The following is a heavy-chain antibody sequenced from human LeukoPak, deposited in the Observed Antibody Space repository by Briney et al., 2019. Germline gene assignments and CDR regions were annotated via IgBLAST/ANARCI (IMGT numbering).Heavy chain of an antibody. Sequence: GGSLRLSCAASGFSFSSYWMTWVRQAPGKGLEWVANINQDGSDKHYVDSVKGRFTISRDNAKNSLYLQMNSLRAEDTAVYYCARDPTDGIDAFDIWGQGTMVSVS. CDR2: INQDGSDK. V-gene: IGHV3-7*01. J-gene: IGHJ3*02. D-gene: IGHD1-26*01. CDR3: ARDPTDGIDAFDI. CDR1: GFSFSSYW.